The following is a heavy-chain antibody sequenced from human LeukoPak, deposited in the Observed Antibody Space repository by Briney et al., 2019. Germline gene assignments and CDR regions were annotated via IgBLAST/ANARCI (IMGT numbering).Heavy chain of an antibody. CDR1: GGSFSGYY. V-gene: IGHV4-34*01. Sequence: PSETLSLTCAVYGGSFSGYYWSWIRQPPGKGLEWIGEINHSGSTNYNPSLKSRVTISVDTSKNQFSLKLSSVTAADTAVYYCALTLGIDGVGTAMVISRELWGQGTLVTVSS. D-gene: IGHD5-18*01. CDR2: INHSGST. J-gene: IGHJ4*02. CDR3: ALTLGIDGVGTAMVISREL.